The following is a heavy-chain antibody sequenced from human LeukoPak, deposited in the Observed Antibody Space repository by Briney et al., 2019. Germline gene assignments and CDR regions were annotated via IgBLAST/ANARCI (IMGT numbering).Heavy chain of an antibody. CDR1: GGSISSYY. CDR2: IYYSGYT. V-gene: IGHV4-59*01. CDR3: ARGSKLSYDSSGYAKSHYFDY. D-gene: IGHD3-22*01. Sequence: SETLSLTCTVSGGSISSYYWSWIRQPPGKGLEWIGYIYYSGYTNYNPSLKSRVTISVDTSKNQFSLKLSSVTAADTAVYYCARGSKLSYDSSGYAKSHYFDYWGQGTLVTVSS. J-gene: IGHJ4*02.